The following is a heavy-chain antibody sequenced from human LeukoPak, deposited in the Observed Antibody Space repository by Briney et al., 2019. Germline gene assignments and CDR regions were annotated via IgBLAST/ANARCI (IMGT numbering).Heavy chain of an antibody. Sequence: QASETLSLTCTVSGGSISSYYWSWIRQPPGKGLEWIGYIYYSGSTNYNPSLKSRVTISVDTSKNQFSLKLSSVTAADTAVYYCARSMVRGVIYYMDVWGKGTTVTISS. D-gene: IGHD3-10*01. CDR3: ARSMVRGVIYYMDV. CDR1: GGSISSYY. CDR2: IYYSGST. V-gene: IGHV4-59*01. J-gene: IGHJ6*03.